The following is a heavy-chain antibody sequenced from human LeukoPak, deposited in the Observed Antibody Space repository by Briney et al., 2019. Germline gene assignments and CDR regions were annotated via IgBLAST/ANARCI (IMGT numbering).Heavy chain of an antibody. D-gene: IGHD3-22*01. J-gene: IGHJ4*02. CDR3: AKDGPYYYDSSGYYYDNPYYFDY. V-gene: IGHV3-30*18. CDR1: GFTFSSYG. CDR2: ISYDGSNK. Sequence: PGGSLRLSCAASGFTFSSYGMHWVRQAPGKGLEWVAVISYDGSNKYYADSVKGRFTISRDNSKNTLYLQMNSLRAEDTAVYYCAKDGPYYYDSSGYYYDNPYYFDYWGQGTLVTVSS.